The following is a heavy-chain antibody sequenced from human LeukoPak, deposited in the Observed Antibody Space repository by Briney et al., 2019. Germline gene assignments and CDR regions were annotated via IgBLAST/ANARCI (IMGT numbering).Heavy chain of an antibody. D-gene: IGHD6-13*01. CDR2: ISYDGSNK. V-gene: IGHV3-30*18. J-gene: IGHJ6*03. Sequence: PGGSLRLSCAASGFTFSSYGMHWVRQAPGKGLEWVAVISYDGSNKYYADSVKGRFTISRDNSKNTLYLQMNSLRAEDTAVYYCAKTSRYSSSWYPNPNYYYYYMDVWGKGTTVTVSS. CDR1: GFTFSSYG. CDR3: AKTSRYSSSWYPNPNYYYYYMDV.